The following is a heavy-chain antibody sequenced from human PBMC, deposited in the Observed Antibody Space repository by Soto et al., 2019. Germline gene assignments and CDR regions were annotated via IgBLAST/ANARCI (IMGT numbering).Heavy chain of an antibody. D-gene: IGHD5-18*01. V-gene: IGHV1-46*01. CDR1: GYTFTSYY. Sequence: QVQLVQSGAEVKKPGASVKVSCKASGYTFTSYYMHWVRQAPGQGLEWMGIINPSGGSTSYAQKFQGRXXMXRXXSPSTVYMELSSLRSEDTAVYYCARGNTAIHPGDYWGQGTLVTVSS. CDR3: ARGNTAIHPGDY. CDR2: INPSGGST. J-gene: IGHJ4*02.